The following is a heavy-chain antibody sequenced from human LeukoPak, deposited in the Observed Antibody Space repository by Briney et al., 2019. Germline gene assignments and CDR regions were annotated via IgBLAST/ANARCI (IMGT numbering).Heavy chain of an antibody. CDR3: ARGYSYGYRIDY. V-gene: IGHV3-74*01. Sequence: GGSLGLSCVASGFTFSNYWMHWVRQAPEKGLVWVSRINSDGSSTSYADSVKGRFTISRDNAKNTLYLQMNSLRAEDTAVYYCARGYSYGYRIDYWGQGTLVTVSS. D-gene: IGHD5-18*01. CDR2: INSDGSST. CDR1: GFTFSNYW. J-gene: IGHJ4*02.